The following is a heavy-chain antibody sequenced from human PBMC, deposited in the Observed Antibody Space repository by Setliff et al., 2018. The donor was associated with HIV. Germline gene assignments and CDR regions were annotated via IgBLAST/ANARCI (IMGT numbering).Heavy chain of an antibody. CDR2: IIPILGIA. CDR1: GGTFSSYA. J-gene: IGHJ6*02. CDR3: AELERRPLFGYYYYGMDV. V-gene: IGHV1-69*10. D-gene: IGHD1-1*01. Sequence: AASVKVSCKASGGTFSSYAISWVRQAPGQGLEWMGGIIPILGIANYAQKFQGRVTITADESTSTAYMELSSLRSEDTAVYYCAELERRPLFGYYYYGMDVWGQGTTVTVSS.